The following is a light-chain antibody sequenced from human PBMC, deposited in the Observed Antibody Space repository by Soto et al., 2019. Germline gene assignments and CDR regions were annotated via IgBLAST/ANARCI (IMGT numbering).Light chain of an antibody. CDR3: SSYTSSSTQV. CDR2: EVS. Sequence: QSALTQPASVSGSPEQSITISCTGTSSDVGGYNYVSWYQQHPGKAPKLMIYEVSNRPSGVSNRFSGSKSGNTASLTISGLQAEDEADYYCSSYTSSSTQVFATGTKVTVL. J-gene: IGLJ1*01. V-gene: IGLV2-14*01. CDR1: SSDVGGYNY.